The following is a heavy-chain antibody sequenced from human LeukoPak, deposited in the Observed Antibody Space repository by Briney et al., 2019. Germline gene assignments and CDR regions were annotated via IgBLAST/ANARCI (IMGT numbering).Heavy chain of an antibody. CDR3: ATEGYYDSSGYSWFDP. Sequence: SETLSLTCTVSGGSISSSSYYWGWIRQPPGKGLEWIGSIYYSGSTYYNPSLKSRVTISVDTSKNQFSLKLSSVTAADTAVYYCATEGYYDSSGYSWFDPWGQGTLVTVSS. V-gene: IGHV4-39*07. D-gene: IGHD3-22*01. J-gene: IGHJ5*02. CDR2: IYYSGST. CDR1: GGSISSSSYY.